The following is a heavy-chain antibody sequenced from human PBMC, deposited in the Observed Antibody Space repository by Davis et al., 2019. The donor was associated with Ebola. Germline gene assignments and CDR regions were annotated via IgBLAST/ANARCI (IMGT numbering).Heavy chain of an antibody. CDR3: ARGFYDITGYYHYYNGLDV. J-gene: IGHJ6*02. CDR2: ISWNSGSI. D-gene: IGHD3-22*01. V-gene: IGHV3-20*04. CDR1: GFTFSNYA. Sequence: GGSLRLSCAASGFTFSNYAMSWVRQAPGKGLEWVSGISWNSGSIGYADSVKGRFTISRDNAKNSLYLQMNSLRAEDTAIYYCARGFYDITGYYHYYNGLDVWGQGTTVTVS.